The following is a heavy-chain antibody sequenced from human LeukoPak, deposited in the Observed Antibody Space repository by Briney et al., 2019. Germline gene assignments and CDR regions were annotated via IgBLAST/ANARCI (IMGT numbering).Heavy chain of an antibody. J-gene: IGHJ4*02. D-gene: IGHD3-22*01. CDR3: ATLPKGGGYYSQPYYFDY. CDR2: FDPEDGET. Sequence: ASVKVSCKVSGYTLTELSMHWVRQAPGKGLEWMGGFDPEDGETIYAQKFQGRVTMTEDTSTDTAYMELSSLRSEDTAVYYCATLPKGGGYYSQPYYFDYWGQGTLVTVSS. V-gene: IGHV1-24*01. CDR1: GYTLTELS.